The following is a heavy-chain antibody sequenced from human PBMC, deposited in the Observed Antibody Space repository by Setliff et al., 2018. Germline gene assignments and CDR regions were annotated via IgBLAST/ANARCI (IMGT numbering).Heavy chain of an antibody. CDR1: GGSFSGYH. V-gene: IGHV4-31*11. J-gene: IGHJ3*02. Sequence: SETLSLTCAVYGGSFSGYHWSWIRQHPGKGLEWIGYIYYSGSTYYNPSLKSRVTISVDTSKNQFSLKLSSVTAADTAVYYCARVALVVVIRNAFDIWGQGTMVT. CDR3: ARVALVVVIRNAFDI. CDR2: IYYSGST. D-gene: IGHD2-21*01.